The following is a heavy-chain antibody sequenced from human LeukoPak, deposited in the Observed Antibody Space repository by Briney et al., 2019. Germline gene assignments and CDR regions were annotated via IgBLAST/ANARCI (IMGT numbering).Heavy chain of an antibody. J-gene: IGHJ3*02. D-gene: IGHD3-10*01. CDR3: ARESGPGGAFDI. CDR1: GGTFSSYA. V-gene: IGHV1-69*13. CDR2: IIPIFGTA. Sequence: GASVKVSCKASGGTFSSYATSWVRQAPGQGLEWMGGIIPIFGTANYAQKFQGRVTITADESTSTAYMELSSLRSEDTAVYYCARESGPGGAFDIWGQGTMVTVSS.